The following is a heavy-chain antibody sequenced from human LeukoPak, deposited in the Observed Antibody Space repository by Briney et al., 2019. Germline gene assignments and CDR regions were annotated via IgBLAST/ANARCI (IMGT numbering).Heavy chain of an antibody. J-gene: IGHJ4*02. CDR3: ARQDILTGYYGTFDY. CDR1: GFTFSSYSMN. CDR2: IYYSGST. V-gene: IGHV4-39*01. Sequence: GSLRLSCAASGFTFSSYSMNWVRQAPGKGLEWIGSIYYSGSTYYNPSLKSRVTISVDTSKNQFSLKLSSVTAADTAVYYCARQDILTGYYGTFDYWGQGTLVTVSS. D-gene: IGHD3-9*01.